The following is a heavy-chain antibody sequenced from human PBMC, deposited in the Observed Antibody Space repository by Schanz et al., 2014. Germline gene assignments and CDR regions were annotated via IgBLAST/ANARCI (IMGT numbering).Heavy chain of an antibody. J-gene: IGHJ4*02. CDR1: GFKFTDYA. V-gene: IGHV3-23*01. CDR3: AKGKSEVRGISLDY. CDR2: ISGSSENT. D-gene: IGHD3-10*01. Sequence: EMQLLESGGGLAQPGGSLRLSCAASGFKFTDYAMTWVRQAPGKGLEWVATISGSSENTYYADSVKGRVTISRDNSRNTLFLQMRNLRADDTALYYCAKGKSEVRGISLDYWGQGTLXTVSS.